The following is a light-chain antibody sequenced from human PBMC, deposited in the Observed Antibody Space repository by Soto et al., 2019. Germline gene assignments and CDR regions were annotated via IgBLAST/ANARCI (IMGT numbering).Light chain of an antibody. Sequence: DIVLTQSPATLSLSPGERATLSCRASQSISSYLAWYQQKPGQAPRLLIYDASNRATGIPARFSGSGSGTDFTLTISSLEPEDFAVYYCQQRSSLPPLTFGGGTKVEIK. CDR1: QSISSY. CDR2: DAS. V-gene: IGKV3-11*01. J-gene: IGKJ4*01. CDR3: QQRSSLPPLT.